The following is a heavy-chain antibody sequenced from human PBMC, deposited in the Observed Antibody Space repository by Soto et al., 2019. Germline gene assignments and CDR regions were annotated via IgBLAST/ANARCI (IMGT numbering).Heavy chain of an antibody. CDR3: ARVQERITMIVVVIPYSFDY. D-gene: IGHD3-22*01. CDR2: ISAYNGNT. Sequence: QVQLVQSGAEVKKPGASVKVSCKASGYTFTSYGISWVRQAPGQGLEWMGWISAYNGNTNYAQKLQGRVTMTTDTSTSTAYMELRSLRSDDTAVYYCARVQERITMIVVVIPYSFDYWGQGTLVTVSS. V-gene: IGHV1-18*01. CDR1: GYTFTSYG. J-gene: IGHJ4*02.